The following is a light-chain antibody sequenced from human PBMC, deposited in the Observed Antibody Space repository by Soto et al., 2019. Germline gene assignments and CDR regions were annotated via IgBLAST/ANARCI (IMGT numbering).Light chain of an antibody. CDR2: GSS. J-gene: IGKJ1*01. CDR1: QAIRND. CDR3: LQYNVFPRT. Sequence: DIQMTQSPSSLSASVGDRVTITCRASQAIRNDLAWYQQKPGRAPKRLIYGSSTLQSGVPSRFSGSGSGTEFTLTISSLQPEDFATYYCLQYNVFPRTFGQGTKVEIK. V-gene: IGKV1-17*01.